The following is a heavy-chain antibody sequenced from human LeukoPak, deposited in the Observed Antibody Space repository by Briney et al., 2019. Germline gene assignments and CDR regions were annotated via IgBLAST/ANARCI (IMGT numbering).Heavy chain of an antibody. CDR3: ARVGDLIVATSRTNWFDP. CDR2: INHSGST. CDR1: GGSFIGYY. J-gene: IGHJ5*02. Sequence: PSETLSLTCAVYGGSFIGYYWSWILQPPGKGLEWIGEINHSGSTNYNPSLKSRVTISVDTSKNQFSLKLSSVTAADTAVYYCARVGDLIVATSRTNWFDPWGQGTLVTVSS. D-gene: IGHD5-12*01. V-gene: IGHV4-34*01.